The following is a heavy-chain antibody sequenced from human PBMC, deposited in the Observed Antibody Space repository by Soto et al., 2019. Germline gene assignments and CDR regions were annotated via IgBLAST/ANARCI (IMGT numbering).Heavy chain of an antibody. D-gene: IGHD3-3*01. CDR3: ARWWSGSRQGLDP. CDR2: IYYSGST. CDR1: GGSISSGDYY. V-gene: IGHV4-31*03. J-gene: IGHJ5*02. Sequence: QVQLQESGPGLVKPSQTLSLTCTVSGGSISSGDYYWSWIRQHPGKGLEWIGYIYYSGSTYYNPSLKSRVTISVDTSKNQCSLKLSSVTAADTAVYYCARWWSGSRQGLDPWGQGTLVTVSS.